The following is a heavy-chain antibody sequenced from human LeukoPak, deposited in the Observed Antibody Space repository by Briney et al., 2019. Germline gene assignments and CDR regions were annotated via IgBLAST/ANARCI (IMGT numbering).Heavy chain of an antibody. CDR2: ISGYNGNT. D-gene: IGHD3-16*01. J-gene: IGHJ6*02. CDR1: GYTFTSYA. CDR3: ARDPQLIWGGYGMDV. Sequence: ASVKVSCKASGYTFTSYAISWVRQAPGQGLEWMGWISGYNGNTKYAQKVQGRVTITADKSTSTAYMELSSLRSEDTAVYYCARDPQLIWGGYGMDVWGQGTTVTVS. V-gene: IGHV1-18*01.